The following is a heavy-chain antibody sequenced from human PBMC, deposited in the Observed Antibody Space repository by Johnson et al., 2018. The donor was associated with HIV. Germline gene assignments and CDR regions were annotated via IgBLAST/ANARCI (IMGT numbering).Heavy chain of an antibody. CDR2: IKQDGSQK. CDR3: ARELGGSSLPFGAFDI. CDR1: GFTFSSSG. J-gene: IGHJ3*02. D-gene: IGHD6-13*01. Sequence: VQLVESGGGVVQPGRSLRLSCAASGFTFSSSGMHWVRQAPGKGLEWVANIKQDGSQKYYVDSVKGRFTISRDNAKNSVYLQMNSLRAEDTAVYYCARELGGSSLPFGAFDIWGQGTMVTVSS. V-gene: IGHV3-7*05.